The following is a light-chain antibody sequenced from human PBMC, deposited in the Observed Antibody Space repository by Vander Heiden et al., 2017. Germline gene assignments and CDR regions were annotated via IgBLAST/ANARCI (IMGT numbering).Light chain of an antibody. J-gene: IGKJ2*01. CDR3: QQYCNL. CDR2: GAS. V-gene: IGKV3-20*01. Sequence: RLLTYGASSRATGIPDRFSGSGSGTDFTLTISRLEPEDFAVYYCQQYCNLFGQGTKLEIK.